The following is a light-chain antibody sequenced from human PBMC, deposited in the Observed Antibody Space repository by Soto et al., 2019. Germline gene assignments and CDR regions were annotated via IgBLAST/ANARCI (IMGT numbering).Light chain of an antibody. CDR1: QSISSY. Sequence: DIQMTQSPSSLSASVGDRVTITCRASQSISSYLNWYQQKPGKAPKFLIYDASSLQSGVPSRFSGSGSGTQFTLTISSLQPDDFATYYCQHYNSYPWTFGQGTKVDIK. J-gene: IGKJ1*01. CDR3: QHYNSYPWT. CDR2: DAS. V-gene: IGKV1-5*01.